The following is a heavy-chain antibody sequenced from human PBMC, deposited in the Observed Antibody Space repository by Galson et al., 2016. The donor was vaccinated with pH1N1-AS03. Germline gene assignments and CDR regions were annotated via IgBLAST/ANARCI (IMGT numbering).Heavy chain of an antibody. CDR3: ARGGGSSLDY. Sequence: SVKVSCKASGYTFSDYYMHWVRQAPGQELEWMGWINTSSGGTKYTQKFQGRVTMTRDTAISTAYMELGRLTSDDTAVYFCARGGGSSLDYWGQGTLVPVSS. D-gene: IGHD1-26*01. J-gene: IGHJ4*02. V-gene: IGHV1-2*02. CDR1: GYTFSDYY. CDR2: INTSSGGT.